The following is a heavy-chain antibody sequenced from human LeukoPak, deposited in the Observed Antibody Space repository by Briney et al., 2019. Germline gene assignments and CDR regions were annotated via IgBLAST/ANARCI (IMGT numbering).Heavy chain of an antibody. CDR2: ISAYNGNT. Sequence: ASVKVSCKASGYTFTSYGISWVRQAPGQGLEWMGWISAYNGNTNYAQKLQGRVTMTTDTSTSTAYMELRSLRSDDTAVYYCASQIAAAGLRSYYSMDVWGQGTTVTVSS. J-gene: IGHJ6*02. CDR1: GYTFTSYG. V-gene: IGHV1-18*01. D-gene: IGHD6-13*01. CDR3: ASQIAAAGLRSYYSMDV.